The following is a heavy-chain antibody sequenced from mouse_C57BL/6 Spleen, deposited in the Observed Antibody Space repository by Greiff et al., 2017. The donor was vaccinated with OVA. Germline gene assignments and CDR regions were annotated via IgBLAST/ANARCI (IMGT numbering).Heavy chain of an antibody. Sequence: VQLQQSGPELVKPGASVKIPCKASGYTFTDYNMDWVKQSHGKSLEWIGDINPNNGGTIYNQKFKGKATLTVDKSSSTAYMELRSLTSEDTAVYSCARAAQAPDYFDYWGQGTTLTVSS. J-gene: IGHJ2*01. CDR3: ARAAQAPDYFDY. D-gene: IGHD3-2*02. V-gene: IGHV1-18*01. CDR2: INPNNGGT. CDR1: GYTFTDYN.